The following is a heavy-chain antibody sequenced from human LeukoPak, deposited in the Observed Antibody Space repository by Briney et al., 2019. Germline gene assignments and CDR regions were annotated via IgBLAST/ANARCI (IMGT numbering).Heavy chain of an antibody. CDR3: AELGITMIGGV. CDR2: IYRGGNT. V-gene: IGHV3-53*01. Sequence: GGSLRLSCAASGFTVSSKYMTWVPQAPGKGLEWVSVIYRGGNTYYADSVKGRFTISRDNAKNSLYLQMNSLRAEDTAVYYCAELGITMIGGVWGKGTTVTISS. CDR1: GFTVSSKY. J-gene: IGHJ6*04. D-gene: IGHD3-10*02.